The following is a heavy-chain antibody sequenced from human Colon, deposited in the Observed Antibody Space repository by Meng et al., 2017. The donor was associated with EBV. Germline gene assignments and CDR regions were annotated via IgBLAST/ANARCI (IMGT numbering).Heavy chain of an antibody. D-gene: IGHD6-19*01. Sequence: QRVAFGGGLIQPGWSLRLSCVASGFTVSSNYMSWVRQAPGKGLEWVSVIYGGDNTYYADSVKGRFTISRDNSKNTLYLQMNSLRVEDTAVYFCARDGELVAGKKLDDYWGQGTLVTVSS. CDR1: GFTVSSNY. CDR3: ARDGELVAGKKLDDY. V-gene: IGHV3-53*01. CDR2: IYGGDNT. J-gene: IGHJ4*02.